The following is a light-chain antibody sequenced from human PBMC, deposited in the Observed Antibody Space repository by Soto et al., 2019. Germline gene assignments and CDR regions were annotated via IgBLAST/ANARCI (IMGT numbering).Light chain of an antibody. CDR1: QSVSSSY. Sequence: EIVLTQPPATLSLSSGDRATLSCGASQSVSSSYLAWYQQKPGLAPRLLISDASSRATGIPDRFSGSGSGTDFTLTISRLEPEDFAVYYCQKYGSSLFTFGPGTKVDIK. V-gene: IGKV3D-20*01. CDR2: DAS. J-gene: IGKJ3*01. CDR3: QKYGSSLFT.